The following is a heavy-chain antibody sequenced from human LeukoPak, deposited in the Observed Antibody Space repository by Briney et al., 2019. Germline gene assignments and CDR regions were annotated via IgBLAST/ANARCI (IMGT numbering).Heavy chain of an antibody. CDR3: ARVMWQQLAPSDY. J-gene: IGHJ4*02. CDR2: INEDGSEK. D-gene: IGHD6-13*01. CDR1: GFTLCGDW. V-gene: IGHV3-7*03. Sequence: GGALRLSCAASGFTLCGDWVDWGRQGPGKGVEWGANINEDGSEKYYVDSVKGRFTISRDNAKNSLYLHMDSLRAEDTAVYYCARVMWQQLAPSDYWGQGTLVTVSS.